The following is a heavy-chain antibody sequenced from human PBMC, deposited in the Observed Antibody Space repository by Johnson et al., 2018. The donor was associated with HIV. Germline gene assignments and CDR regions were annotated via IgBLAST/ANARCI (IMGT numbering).Heavy chain of an antibody. D-gene: IGHD4-11*01. J-gene: IGHJ3*02. CDR2: IYSGGST. V-gene: IGHV3-53*01. Sequence: VQLVESGGGVVQPGRSLRLSCAASGFTVSSNYMSWVRQAPGKGLEWVSVIYSGGSTYYADSVKGRFTISRDNSKNTLYLQMNSLRAEDTAVYYCAKGEAATTVTLDIWGQGTMVTVSS. CDR1: GFTVSSNY. CDR3: AKGEAATTVTLDI.